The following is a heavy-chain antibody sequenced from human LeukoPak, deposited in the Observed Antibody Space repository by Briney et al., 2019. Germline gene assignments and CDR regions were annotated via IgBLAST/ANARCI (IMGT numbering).Heavy chain of an antibody. J-gene: IGHJ3*02. V-gene: IGHV4-34*01. CDR1: GGSFSGYY. Sequence: SETLSLTCAVYGGSFSGYYWSWIRQPPGKGLEWIGEINRSGSTNYNPSLKSRVTISVDTSKNQFSLKLSSVTAADTAVYYCARDLRGYDAFDIWGQGTMVTVSS. D-gene: IGHD2-15*01. CDR2: INRSGST. CDR3: ARDLRGYDAFDI.